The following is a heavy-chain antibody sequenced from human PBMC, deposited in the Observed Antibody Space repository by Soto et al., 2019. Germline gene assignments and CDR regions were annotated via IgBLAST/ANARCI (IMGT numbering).Heavy chain of an antibody. J-gene: IGHJ2*01. V-gene: IGHV3-48*01. D-gene: IGHD3-22*01. Sequence: PGGSLRLSCAASGFTFSTYNMVWVRQAPGKGLEWLSYIPTTSTPIYYANSVKGRFTISRDNAKNSLYLQMNSLRVEDTAVYYCARYYDSSGPDLWGRGTLVTVSS. CDR2: IPTTSTPI. CDR1: GFTFSTYN. CDR3: ARYYDSSGPDL.